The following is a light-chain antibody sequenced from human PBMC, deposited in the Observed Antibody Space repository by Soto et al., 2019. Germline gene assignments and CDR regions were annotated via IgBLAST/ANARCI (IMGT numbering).Light chain of an antibody. Sequence: QSALTQPASVSGSPGQSITISCTGTSSDVGGYNLVSWYQQFPGKAPKLMIYEGSKRPSGVSNRFSGSKSGNTASLTISGLQAEDDADYYCCSYADSSTSVVFGGGTKLTVL. CDR1: SSDVGGYNL. CDR3: CSYADSSTSVV. V-gene: IGLV2-23*01. CDR2: EGS. J-gene: IGLJ2*01.